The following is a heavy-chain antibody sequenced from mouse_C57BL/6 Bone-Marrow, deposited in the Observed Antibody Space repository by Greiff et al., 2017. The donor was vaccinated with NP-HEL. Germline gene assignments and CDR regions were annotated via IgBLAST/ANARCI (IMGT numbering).Heavy chain of an antibody. Sequence: VQLQQSGTVLARPGASVKMSCKTSGYTFTSYWMHWVKQRPGQGLEWIGAIYPGNSDTSYNQKFKGKAKLTAVTSASTAYMELSSLTKEDAAVYYFTRYYYGSRGYFDVWGTGTTVTVSS. CDR1: GYTFTSYW. D-gene: IGHD1-1*01. CDR3: TRYYYGSRGYFDV. V-gene: IGHV1-5*01. CDR2: IYPGNSDT. J-gene: IGHJ1*03.